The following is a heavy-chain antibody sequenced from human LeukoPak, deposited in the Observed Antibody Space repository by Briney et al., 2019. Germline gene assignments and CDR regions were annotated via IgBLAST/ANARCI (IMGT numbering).Heavy chain of an antibody. D-gene: IGHD4-17*01. Sequence: AGSLRLSCAASGFTFSSYWMSWVRQAPGKGLEWVANIKQDGSEKYYVDSVKGRFTISRDNTKNSLYLQMNSLRAEDTAVYYCARDQGPYGDYYFDYWGQGTLVTVSS. J-gene: IGHJ4*02. CDR1: GFTFSSYW. CDR3: ARDQGPYGDYYFDY. V-gene: IGHV3-7*01. CDR2: IKQDGSEK.